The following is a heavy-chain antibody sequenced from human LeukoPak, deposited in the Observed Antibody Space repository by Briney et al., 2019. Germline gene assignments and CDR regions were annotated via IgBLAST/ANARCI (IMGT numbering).Heavy chain of an antibody. CDR2: INPNSGGT. D-gene: IGHD3-16*01. J-gene: IGHJ4*02. V-gene: IGHV1-2*06. Sequence: GASVKVSCKASGYTFTGYYMHWVRQAPAQGLEWMGRINPNSGGTNYAQKFQGRVTMTRDTSISKAYLKLSRLRSDDTALYYCARRRGEPNIFDYWGQGTLVTVSS. CDR3: ARRRGEPNIFDY. CDR1: GYTFTGYY.